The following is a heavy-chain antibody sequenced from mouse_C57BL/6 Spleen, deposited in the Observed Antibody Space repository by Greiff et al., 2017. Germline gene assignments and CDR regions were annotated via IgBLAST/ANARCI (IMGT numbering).Heavy chain of an antibody. CDR3: ARLVITAGDFAY. D-gene: IGHD1-2*01. V-gene: IGHV1-26*01. CDR1: GYTFTDYY. J-gene: IGHJ2*01. Sequence: EVQLQQSGPELVKPGASVKISCKASGYTFTDYYMHWVKQSHGKSLEWIGDINPNNGGTSYNQKFKGKATLTADKSSSTAYKELRSLTSEDSAVYCGARLVITAGDFAYWGQGTPLTVSA. CDR2: INPNNGGT.